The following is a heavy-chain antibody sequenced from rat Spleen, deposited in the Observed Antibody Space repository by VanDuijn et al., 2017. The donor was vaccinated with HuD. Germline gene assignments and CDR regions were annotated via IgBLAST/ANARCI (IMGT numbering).Heavy chain of an antibody. CDR3: ATHASYLQSFDY. D-gene: IGHD2-1*01. CDR1: GFTFSDYY. Sequence: EVQLVESDGGLVQPGRSLKLSCAASGFTFSDYYMAWVRQAPTKGLEWVAAINYDGSTTSYRAAVTGRFTVSRDNAKSTLYLQMDSLRSEDTATYYCATHASYLQSFDYWGQGVMVTVSS. J-gene: IGHJ2*01. CDR2: INYDGSTT. V-gene: IGHV5-29*01.